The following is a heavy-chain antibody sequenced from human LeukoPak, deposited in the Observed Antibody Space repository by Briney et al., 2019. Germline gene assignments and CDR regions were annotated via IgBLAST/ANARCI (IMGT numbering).Heavy chain of an antibody. CDR3: AREVHATFDP. D-gene: IGHD3-10*01. Sequence: PGGSPRLSCAASGFAFSDYWMTWLRQAPGKRPEWVASIKQDGGEQFYVDSVKGRFTISKDNAESSLYLQMKSLRAEDTAVYYCAREVHATFDPWGQGTLVTVSS. CDR1: GFAFSDYW. J-gene: IGHJ5*02. V-gene: IGHV3-7*01. CDR2: IKQDGGEQ.